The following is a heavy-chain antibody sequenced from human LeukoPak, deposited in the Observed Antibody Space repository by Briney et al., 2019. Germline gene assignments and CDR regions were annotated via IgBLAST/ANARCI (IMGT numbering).Heavy chain of an antibody. D-gene: IGHD6-13*01. Sequence: GGSLRLSCATSGFSVSNNYMSWVRQAPGKGLEWVSVISSASDTYYADSVKGRFSISRDTSKDTVFLEMNSLRAEDTAVYYCARVGYGSSWGERYYFDHWGQGAQVTVSS. J-gene: IGHJ4*02. CDR1: GFSVSNNY. CDR2: ISSASDT. V-gene: IGHV3-66*01. CDR3: ARVGYGSSWGERYYFDH.